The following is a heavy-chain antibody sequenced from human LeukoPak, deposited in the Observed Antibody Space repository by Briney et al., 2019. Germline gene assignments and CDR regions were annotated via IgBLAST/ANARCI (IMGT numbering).Heavy chain of an antibody. J-gene: IGHJ4*02. D-gene: IGHD6-13*01. CDR3: VKNSGWYCLDY. CDR1: GFSFSNYW. V-gene: IGHV3-7*03. CDR2: INGDGSHS. Sequence: GGSLRLSCAASGFSFSNYWMTWVRQAPGKGLERVADINGDGSHSYCVDSVKGRFTLSRDNANNSLFLQMNSLRAEDTAVYYCVKNSGWYCLDYWGQGTLVTVSS.